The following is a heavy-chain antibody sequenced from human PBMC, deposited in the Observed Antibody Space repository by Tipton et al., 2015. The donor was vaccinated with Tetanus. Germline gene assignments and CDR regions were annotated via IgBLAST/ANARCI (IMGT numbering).Heavy chain of an antibody. CDR2: IYSSGSF. CDR3: ARGGPDSRWYFDL. CDR1: GGSISGYY. J-gene: IGHJ2*01. Sequence: LRLSCTVSGGSISGYYWSWIRQSPGKGLEWIGYIYSSGSFNYNPSLRSRLRLPVDTSQNQISLNLRSMTAADTAVYYCARGGPDSRWYFDLWGRGTLVTVTS. V-gene: IGHV4-59*01.